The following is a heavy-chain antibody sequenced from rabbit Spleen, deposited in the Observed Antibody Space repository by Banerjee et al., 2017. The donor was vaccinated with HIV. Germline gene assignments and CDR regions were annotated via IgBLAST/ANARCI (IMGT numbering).Heavy chain of an antibody. V-gene: IGHV1S8*01. Sequence: QEQLVESGGGLVQPGGSLKLSCTVSGFDISKYGVTWVRLAPGKGLEWIGYIDPIFGVSYYATWVNGRFTISSHNAQNTLYLQLNSLTAADTATYFCARDQAGYAGYGYTWGPGTLVT. CDR1: GFDISKYG. CDR3: ARDQAGYAGYGYT. D-gene: IGHD7-1*01. CDR2: IDPIFGVS. J-gene: IGHJ2*01.